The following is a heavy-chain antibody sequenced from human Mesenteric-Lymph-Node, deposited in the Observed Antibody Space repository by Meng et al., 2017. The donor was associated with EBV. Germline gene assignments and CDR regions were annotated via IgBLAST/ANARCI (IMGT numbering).Heavy chain of an antibody. V-gene: IGHV4-39*07. D-gene: IGHD1-26*01. Sequence: RGLVKPPESTSLPCTVSGASLSSCSHYWGWLRQPPGKGLEWIGDFYYSENTYYNPSLKSRVTISVDTSKNQFSLKLSSVTAADTAVYYCARRPWSLYYYFDYWGPGTLVTVSS. CDR1: GASLSSCSHY. CDR3: ARRPWSLYYYFDY. CDR2: FYYSENT. J-gene: IGHJ4*02.